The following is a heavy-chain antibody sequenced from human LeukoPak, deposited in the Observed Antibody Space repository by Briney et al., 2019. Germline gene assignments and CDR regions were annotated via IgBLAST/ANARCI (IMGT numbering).Heavy chain of an antibody. CDR2: IYYSTNT. J-gene: IGHJ4*02. CDR3: VRRVAGTFYSDK. V-gene: IGHV4-39*01. D-gene: IGHD6-19*01. Sequence: SETLSLTCSVSGESIKITSNYWAWVRQPPGKGLEWIGHIYYSTNTYYNSSLKSRVTISDDTSKNQVSLSLRSVTAADTALYFCVRRVAGTFYSDKWGEGSLVSVSS. CDR1: GESIKITSNY.